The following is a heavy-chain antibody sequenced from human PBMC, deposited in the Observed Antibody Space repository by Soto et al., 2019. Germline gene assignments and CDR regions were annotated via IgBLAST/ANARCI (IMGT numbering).Heavy chain of an antibody. J-gene: IGHJ4*02. CDR1: GYTFTSYA. CDR2: INAGNGNT. D-gene: IGHD2-21*02. Sequence: ASVKVSCKASGYTFTSYAMHWGRQAPGQRLEWMGWINAGNGNTKYSQKFQGRVTITRDTSASTAYMELSSLRSEDTAVYYCARGKRSGDGKPFDYWGQGTLVTVSS. CDR3: ARGKRSGDGKPFDY. V-gene: IGHV1-3*01.